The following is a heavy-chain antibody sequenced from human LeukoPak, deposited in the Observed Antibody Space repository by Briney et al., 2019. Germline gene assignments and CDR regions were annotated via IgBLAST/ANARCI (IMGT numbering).Heavy chain of an antibody. J-gene: IGHJ4*02. CDR2: INTNTGNP. CDR1: GYTFTSYA. CDR3: ARGWFGEISYYFDY. D-gene: IGHD3-10*01. Sequence: ASVKVSCKASGYTFTSYAMNWVRQAPGQGLEWMGWINTNTGNPTYAQGFTGRFVFSLDTSVSTAYLQISSLKAEDTAVYYCARGWFGEISYYFDYWGQGTLVTVSS. V-gene: IGHV7-4-1*02.